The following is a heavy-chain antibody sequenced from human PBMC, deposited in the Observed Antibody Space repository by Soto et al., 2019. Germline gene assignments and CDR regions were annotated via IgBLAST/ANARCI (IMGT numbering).Heavy chain of an antibody. J-gene: IGHJ4*02. Sequence: QVQLVQSGAEVKKPGSSVKVSCKASGGTFSNYAISWVRQAPGQGLEWMGGIIPIFGTTNYAQRFQGRVTITADKSTSTAYMELSSLGSEDTAVYYCARVSSSWYKDYFDYWGQGTLVTVSS. D-gene: IGHD6-13*01. CDR3: ARVSSSWYKDYFDY. V-gene: IGHV1-69*14. CDR2: IIPIFGTT. CDR1: GGTFSNYA.